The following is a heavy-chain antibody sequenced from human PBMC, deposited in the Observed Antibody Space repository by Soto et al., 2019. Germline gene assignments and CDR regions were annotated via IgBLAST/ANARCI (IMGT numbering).Heavy chain of an antibody. CDR3: AREGGAPGAYDH. CDR1: GGTFMTYT. J-gene: IGHJ4*02. V-gene: IGHV1-69*01. Sequence: QVQLVQSGAEVKKPGSSVKVSCKASGGTFMTYTISWVRQAPGQGLEWMGGITLVFGTADYAQKFQGRVTITADEFTGTVYMELSGLRSEDTAVYYCAREGGAPGAYDHWGQGTLVSVSS. D-gene: IGHD7-27*01. CDR2: ITLVFGTA.